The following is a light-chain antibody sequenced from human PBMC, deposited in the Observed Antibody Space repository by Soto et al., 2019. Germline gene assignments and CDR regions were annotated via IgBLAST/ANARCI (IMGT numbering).Light chain of an antibody. CDR1: SADVGGYDY. CDR2: EVS. CDR3: SSYINSITFVV. J-gene: IGLJ2*01. V-gene: IGLV2-8*01. Sequence: QSALTQPPSASGSPGQSVTISCAGTSADVGGYDYVSWYQQLPGKAPKLMIYEVSKRPSGVPDRFSGSKSGNTASLTISGLQAEDEADYYCSSYINSITFVVFGGGTKLTVL.